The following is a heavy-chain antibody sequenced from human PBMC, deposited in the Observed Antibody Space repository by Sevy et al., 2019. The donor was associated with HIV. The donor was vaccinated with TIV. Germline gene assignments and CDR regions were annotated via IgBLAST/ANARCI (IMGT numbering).Heavy chain of an antibody. CDR2: IFYSGTT. V-gene: IGHV4-39*01. CDR1: GGAISSNKYY. D-gene: IGHD5-12*01. J-gene: IGHJ4*02. Sequence: SETLSLTCTVSGGAISSNKYYWGWIRQPPGKGLEWFGSIFYSGTTYYNPSLKSRVTISAGTSKNQFSLRLSSVTAADTAVYYCASSYDWNGFDYWGQGTLVTVSS. CDR3: ASSYDWNGFDY.